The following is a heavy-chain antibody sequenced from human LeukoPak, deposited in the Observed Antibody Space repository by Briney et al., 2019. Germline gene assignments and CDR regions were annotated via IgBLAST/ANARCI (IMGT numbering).Heavy chain of an antibody. J-gene: IGHJ4*02. CDR1: GFTFSSCW. V-gene: IGHV3-7*05. CDR3: ARDLRGFFY. Sequence: GGSLRLSCAASGFTFSSCWMSWVRQAPGKGLEWVANIKQDGSEKYYVDSVKGRFTISRDNAKNSLYLQMNSLRAEDTAVYYCARDLRGFFYWGQGTLVTVSS. D-gene: IGHD3-10*01. CDR2: IKQDGSEK.